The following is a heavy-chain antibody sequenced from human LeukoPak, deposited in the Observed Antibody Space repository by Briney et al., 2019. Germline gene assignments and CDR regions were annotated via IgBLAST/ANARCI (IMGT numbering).Heavy chain of an antibody. V-gene: IGHV3-30*04. CDR1: GFTFSSYA. CDR3: AKGDFDWLSLDY. Sequence: SGGSLRLSCAAFGFTFSSYAMYWVRQAPGKGLEWVAFISYDGSDQYYADSVKGRFTISRDNSKNTLSLQMNSLRAEDTAVYYCAKGDFDWLSLDYWGQGTLVTVSS. D-gene: IGHD3-9*01. CDR2: ISYDGSDQ. J-gene: IGHJ4*02.